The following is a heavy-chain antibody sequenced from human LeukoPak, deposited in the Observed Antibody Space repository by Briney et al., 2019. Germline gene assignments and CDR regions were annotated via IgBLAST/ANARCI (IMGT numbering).Heavy chain of an antibody. CDR1: GFTFRSYE. V-gene: IGHV3-48*03. J-gene: IGHJ4*02. CDR2: ISSSGSTI. Sequence: PGGSLRLSCAASGFTFRSYEMNWVRQAPGKGLAWVSYISSSGSTIYYADSVKGRFTISRDNAKNSLYLQMNSLRAEDTAVYYCARGMVVAAIFDYWGQGTLVTVSS. CDR3: ARGMVVAAIFDY. D-gene: IGHD2-15*01.